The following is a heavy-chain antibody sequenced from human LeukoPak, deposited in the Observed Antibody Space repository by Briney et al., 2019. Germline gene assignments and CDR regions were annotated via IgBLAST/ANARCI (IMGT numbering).Heavy chain of an antibody. D-gene: IGHD2-15*01. V-gene: IGHV3-23*01. Sequence: GGSLRPSCAASGFTFSSYAMSWVRQAPGKGLEWVSAISGSGGSTYYADSVKGRFTISRDNSKSTLYLQMNSLRAEDTAVYYCAKDIRYCSGGSCYWGQGTLVTVSS. CDR2: ISGSGGST. J-gene: IGHJ4*02. CDR3: AKDIRYCSGGSCY. CDR1: GFTFSSYA.